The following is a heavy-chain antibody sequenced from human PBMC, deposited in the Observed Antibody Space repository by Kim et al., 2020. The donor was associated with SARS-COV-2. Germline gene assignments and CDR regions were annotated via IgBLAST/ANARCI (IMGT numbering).Heavy chain of an antibody. Sequence: SETLSLTCTVSGGSISSSSYYWGWIRQPPGKGLEWIGSIYYSGSTYYNPSLKSRVTISVDTSKNQFSLKLSSVTAADTAVYYCARLRRLVVPAAYRDSWFDPWGQGTLVTVSS. D-gene: IGHD2-2*01. CDR1: GGSISSSSYY. J-gene: IGHJ5*02. CDR2: IYYSGST. V-gene: IGHV4-39*01. CDR3: ARLRRLVVPAAYRDSWFDP.